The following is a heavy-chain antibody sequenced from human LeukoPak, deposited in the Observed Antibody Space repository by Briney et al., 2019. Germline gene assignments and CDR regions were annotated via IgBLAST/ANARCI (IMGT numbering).Heavy chain of an antibody. CDR2: IYYSGST. J-gene: IGHJ5*02. Sequence: KPSQTLSLTCTVSGGSISSGDYYWSWIRQPPRKGLEWIGYIYYSGSTYYNPSLKSRVTISVDTSKNQFSLKLSSVTAADTAVYYCARAPTIAAAGTNWFDPWGQGTLVTVSS. CDR3: ARAPTIAAAGTNWFDP. D-gene: IGHD6-13*01. V-gene: IGHV4-30-4*08. CDR1: GGSISSGDYY.